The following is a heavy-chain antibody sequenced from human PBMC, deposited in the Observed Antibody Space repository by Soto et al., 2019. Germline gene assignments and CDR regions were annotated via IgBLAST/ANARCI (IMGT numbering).Heavy chain of an antibody. D-gene: IGHD5-18*01. CDR2: ISGSGFKK. J-gene: IGHJ3*02. CDR1: GFIFENFG. CDR3: AKAHTAMVTGAFDI. Sequence: GGSLRLSCAASGFIFENFGMSWVRQAPGKGLEWISSISGSGFKKYYADSVKGRFTISRDNSKSTVYLELNNLSAEDTAVYYCAKAHTAMVTGAFDIWGQGTMVTVSS. V-gene: IGHV3-23*01.